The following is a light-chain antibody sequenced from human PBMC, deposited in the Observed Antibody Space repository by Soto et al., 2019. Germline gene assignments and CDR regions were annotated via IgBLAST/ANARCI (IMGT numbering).Light chain of an antibody. Sequence: DIQMTQSPSSLSASVGDRVIITCRASQTISSHLNWYQQKPGKAPKLLIYAASTLQSGVPSRFSGSGSGTEFTLTISSLQPEDFATYYCQQLNSYPLTFGGGTKVDIK. J-gene: IGKJ4*01. CDR3: QQLNSYPLT. CDR1: QTISSH. CDR2: AAS. V-gene: IGKV1-9*01.